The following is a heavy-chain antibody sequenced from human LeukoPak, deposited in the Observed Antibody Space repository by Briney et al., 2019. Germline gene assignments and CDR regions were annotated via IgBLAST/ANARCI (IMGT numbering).Heavy chain of an antibody. Sequence: GASVKVSCKASGYTFTGYYMHWVRQAPGQGLEWMGWINPNSGGTNYAQKFQGRVTMTRDTSISTAYMELSRLGSDDTAVYYCARDRGVTMVRGVILGMDAWGQGTTVTVSS. V-gene: IGHV1-2*02. CDR2: INPNSGGT. J-gene: IGHJ6*02. CDR1: GYTFTGYY. D-gene: IGHD3-10*01. CDR3: ARDRGVTMVRGVILGMDA.